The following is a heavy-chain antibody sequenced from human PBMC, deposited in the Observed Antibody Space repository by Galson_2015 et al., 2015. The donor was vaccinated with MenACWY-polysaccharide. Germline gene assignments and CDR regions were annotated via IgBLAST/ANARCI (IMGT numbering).Heavy chain of an antibody. CDR3: ATSFMSDGDYVHY. Sequence: SVKVSCKASGYTFTGYYMHWVRQAPGQGLEWMGWINPNSGGTNYAQKFQGRVTMTRDTSISTAYMELSRLRSDDTAVYYCATSFMSDGDYVHYWGQGTLVTVSS. D-gene: IGHD4-17*01. V-gene: IGHV1-2*02. J-gene: IGHJ4*02. CDR2: INPNSGGT. CDR1: GYTFTGYY.